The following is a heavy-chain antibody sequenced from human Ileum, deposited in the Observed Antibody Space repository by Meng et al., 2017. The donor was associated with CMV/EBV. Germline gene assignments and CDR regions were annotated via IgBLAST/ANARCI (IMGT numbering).Heavy chain of an antibody. J-gene: IGHJ1*01. D-gene: IGHD3-16*01. CDR1: GYTFTGYY. CDR3: VTVDHPFWGSLGP. CDR2: INPNTGGT. Sequence: ASVKVSCKASGYTFTGYYIHWVRQAPGQGLEWMGWINPNTGGTKFAQKFQGTVTITRDSSINTAYMELSSLRSDDTAVYYCVTVDHPFWGSLGPWGQGTLVTVSS. V-gene: IGHV1-2*02.